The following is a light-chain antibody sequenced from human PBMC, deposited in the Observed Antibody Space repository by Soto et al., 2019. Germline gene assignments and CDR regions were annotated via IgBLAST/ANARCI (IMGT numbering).Light chain of an antibody. J-gene: IGKJ4*01. Sequence: DIQMTQSPSSLSASVGDRVTMTCRASQSISRYLNWYQHKPGKAPKVLIYGASNLESGVPSRFSGSGSGTDFTLTISSLQPEDFATYSCQQHNSYPLTFGGGTKVDIK. CDR2: GAS. CDR1: QSISRY. CDR3: QQHNSYPLT. V-gene: IGKV1-39*01.